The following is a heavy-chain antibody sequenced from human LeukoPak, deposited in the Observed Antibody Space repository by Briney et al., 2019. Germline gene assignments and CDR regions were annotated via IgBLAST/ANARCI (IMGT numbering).Heavy chain of an antibody. J-gene: IGHJ4*02. CDR3: ATHSATGYVFDYFDF. CDR2: INPNSGGT. Sequence: GASVKVSCKASGYSITNYAILWVRQAPGQGLEWMGWINPNSGGTKYAQKYQGRVTMTRDTSISTAYMELSRLSSDDTAVYYCATHSATGYVFDYFDFWGQGTQVIVSS. CDR1: GYSITNYA. D-gene: IGHD5-12*01. V-gene: IGHV1-2*02.